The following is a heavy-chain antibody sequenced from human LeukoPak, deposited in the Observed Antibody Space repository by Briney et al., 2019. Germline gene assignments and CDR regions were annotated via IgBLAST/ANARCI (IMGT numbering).Heavy chain of an antibody. CDR3: ARVGVEPVDTAMGGGFDY. J-gene: IGHJ4*02. V-gene: IGHV4-34*01. D-gene: IGHD5-18*01. Sequence: SETLSLTCAVYGGSFSGYYWSWIRQPPGKGLEWIGEINHSGSTNYNPSLRSRVTISVDTSKNQFSLKLSSVTAADTAVYYCARVGVEPVDTAMGGGFDYWGQGTLVTVSS. CDR1: GGSFSGYY. CDR2: INHSGST.